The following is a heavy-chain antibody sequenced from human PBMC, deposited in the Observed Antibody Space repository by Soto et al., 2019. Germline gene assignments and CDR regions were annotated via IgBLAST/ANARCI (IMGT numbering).Heavy chain of an antibody. CDR2: IKSKSDGGTA. Sequence: GGSLRLSCAASGFTFSNAWINWVRQTPGKGLEWVGRIKSKSDGGTADYAAPVKGRFTISRDDSKNTVSLEMDSLKTDDTAVYYCITAAGISYNHYGMDVWGQGTTVTVSS. J-gene: IGHJ6*02. V-gene: IGHV3-15*07. CDR3: ITAAGISYNHYGMDV. CDR1: GFTFSNAW.